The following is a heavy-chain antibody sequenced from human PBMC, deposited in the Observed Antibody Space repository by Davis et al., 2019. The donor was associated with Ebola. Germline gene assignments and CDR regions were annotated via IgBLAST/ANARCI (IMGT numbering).Heavy chain of an antibody. CDR1: GFTFSSYS. CDR2: ISGTGGGT. V-gene: IGHV3-23*01. J-gene: IGHJ4*02. D-gene: IGHD3-3*01. Sequence: GGSLRLSCAASGFTFSSYSMNWVRQAPGKGLEWVSAISGTGGGTYYADSAKGRFTVSRDNSKETLYLQMSSLRAEDTAEYYCAGGDFWSGQFDYWGQGTLVTVSS. CDR3: AGGDFWSGQFDY.